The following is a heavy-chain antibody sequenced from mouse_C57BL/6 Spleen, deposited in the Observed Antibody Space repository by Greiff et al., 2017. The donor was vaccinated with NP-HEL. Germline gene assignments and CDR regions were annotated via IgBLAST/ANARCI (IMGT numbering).Heavy chain of an antibody. Sequence: QVQLKESGAELVRPGASVKLSCKASGYTFTDYYINWVKQRPGQGLEWIARIYPGSGNTYYNEKFKGKATLTAEKSSSTAYMQLSSLTSEDSAVYFCARIYGSRNGYFDVWGTGTTVTVSS. D-gene: IGHD1-1*01. CDR3: ARIYGSRNGYFDV. V-gene: IGHV1-76*01. J-gene: IGHJ1*03. CDR2: IYPGSGNT. CDR1: GYTFTDYY.